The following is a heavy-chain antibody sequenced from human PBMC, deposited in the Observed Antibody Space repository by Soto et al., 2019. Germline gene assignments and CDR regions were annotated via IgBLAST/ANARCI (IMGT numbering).Heavy chain of an antibody. J-gene: IGHJ4*02. D-gene: IGHD1-26*01. CDR3: ARVLGGSYYAPVDY. CDR1: GYTFPSYG. Sequence: QVQLVQSGAEVKKPGASVKVSCKASGYTFPSYGISWVRQAPGQGLEWMGWISAYNGNTKYAQKLQGRVTMTTETPTSTACMELRSLRSDETAVYYCARVLGGSYYAPVDYWGQGTLVTVSS. CDR2: ISAYNGNT. V-gene: IGHV1-18*01.